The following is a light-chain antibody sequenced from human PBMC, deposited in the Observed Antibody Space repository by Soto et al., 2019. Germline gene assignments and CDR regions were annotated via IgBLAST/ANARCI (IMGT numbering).Light chain of an antibody. Sequence: QSALTQPASVSGSPGQSITISCTGTSSDVGGYNYVSWYQQHPGKAPKLMIYDVSNRPSGVSNRFSGSKSGNTASLTISGLPAEDEADYYCSSYTSSSTPLVFGTGTKLTVL. CDR2: DVS. V-gene: IGLV2-14*01. CDR1: SSDVGGYNY. J-gene: IGLJ1*01. CDR3: SSYTSSSTPLV.